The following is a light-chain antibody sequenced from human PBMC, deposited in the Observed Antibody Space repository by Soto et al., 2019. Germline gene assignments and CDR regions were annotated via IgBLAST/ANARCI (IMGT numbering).Light chain of an antibody. J-gene: IGLJ3*02. Sequence: QSVLTQPPSVSGSPGQSVTISCTGTSSDVGGYNYVSWYQQHPGKAPKLMIYDVTKRPSGVPDRFSGSKSGNTASLTISGLQAEDEADYYCYSYAGSYTWMFGGGTKLTVL. CDR1: SSDVGGYNY. CDR2: DVT. V-gene: IGLV2-11*01. CDR3: YSYAGSYTWM.